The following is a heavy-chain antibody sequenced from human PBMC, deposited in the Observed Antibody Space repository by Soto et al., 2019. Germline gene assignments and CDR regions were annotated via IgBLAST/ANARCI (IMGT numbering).Heavy chain of an antibody. CDR2: INPSGGST. Sequence: QVQLVQSGAEVKKPGASVKVSCKASGYTFTSYYMHXXXXXXXXGLEWMGIINPSGGSTSYAQKFQGRVTMTRDTSTSTVYMELSSLRSEDTAVYYCARDPSHVGDYYGMDVWGQGTTVTVSS. D-gene: IGHD4-17*01. CDR3: ARDPSHVGDYYGMDV. CDR1: GYTFTSYY. J-gene: IGHJ6*02. V-gene: IGHV1-46*01.